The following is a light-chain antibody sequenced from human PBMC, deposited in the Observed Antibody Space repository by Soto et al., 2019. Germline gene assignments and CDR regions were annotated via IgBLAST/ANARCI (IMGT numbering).Light chain of an antibody. CDR3: QQYINLWT. Sequence: IVMTQSPVTLSVSPGERATLSCRASQSVSRYLAWYQQKPGQSPSLLIYGASTRATGLPARFSGSGSGKEFPLTISSLQSEDFAVYYCQQYINLWTFGQGTKVDI. V-gene: IGKV3-15*01. CDR2: GAS. J-gene: IGKJ1*01. CDR1: QSVSRY.